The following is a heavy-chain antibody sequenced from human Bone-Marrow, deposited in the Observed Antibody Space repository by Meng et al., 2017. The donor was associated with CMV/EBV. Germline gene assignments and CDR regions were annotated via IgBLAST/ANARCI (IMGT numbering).Heavy chain of an antibody. D-gene: IGHD6-13*01. J-gene: IGHJ4*02. V-gene: IGHV3-23*01. Sequence: GESLKISCAASGFTFSNSAMSWVRQAPGKGLEWVSAITASGGSSYHADSVKGRFTISRDNSKNTLYLQLNSLRAEDTAVYYCAKAFSSSWYREYYDYWGQGTLVTVYS. CDR3: AKAFSSSWYREYYDY. CDR2: ITASGGSS. CDR1: GFTFSNSA.